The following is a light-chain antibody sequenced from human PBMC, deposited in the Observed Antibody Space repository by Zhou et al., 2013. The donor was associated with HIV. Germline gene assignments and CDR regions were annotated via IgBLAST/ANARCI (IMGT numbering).Light chain of an antibody. CDR1: QSVGTY. V-gene: IGKV3-20*01. J-gene: IGKJ1*01. CDR3: QQYGSSPAT. CDR2: GAS. Sequence: EIVLTQSPATLSLSPGESATLSCRASQSVGTYLAWYQQKPGQAPRLLIYGASFRATGIPGRFSGSGSGTDFTLTISRLEPEDFAVYYCQQYGSSPATFGQGTEVEIK.